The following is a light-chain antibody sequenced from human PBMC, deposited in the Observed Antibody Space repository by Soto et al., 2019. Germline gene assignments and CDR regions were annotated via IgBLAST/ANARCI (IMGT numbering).Light chain of an antibody. V-gene: IGLV1-44*01. J-gene: IGLJ2*01. Sequence: QPVLTQPPSASATPGQRVTISCSGSSSNIGSNPVNWYQQLPGTAPKVLIYSNNQRPSGVPDRFSGSKSGTSASLAISGLKSEDEADYYCAAWDDSLRGGVFGGGTKLTV. CDR1: SSNIGSNP. CDR2: SNN. CDR3: AAWDDSLRGGV.